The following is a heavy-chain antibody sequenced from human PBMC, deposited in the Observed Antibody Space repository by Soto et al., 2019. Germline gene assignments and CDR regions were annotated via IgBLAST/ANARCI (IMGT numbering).Heavy chain of an antibody. CDR1: GFTFSSYA. J-gene: IGHJ4*01. Sequence: EVQLLESGGGLVQPGGSLRLSCAASGFTFSSYAMSWVRQAPGKGLEWVSAISGSGGSTYYADSVKGRFTISRDNSKNTLYLQMNSLRAEDTAVYYCAKDPCSSGYYYVSYYFDYWGQGPLVTVAS. D-gene: IGHD3-22*01. CDR2: ISGSGGST. CDR3: AKDPCSSGYYYVSYYFDY. V-gene: IGHV3-23*01.